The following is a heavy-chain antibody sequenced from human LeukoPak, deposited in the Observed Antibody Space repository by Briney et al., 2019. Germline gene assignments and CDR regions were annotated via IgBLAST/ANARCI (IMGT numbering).Heavy chain of an antibody. CDR2: ISSSSSYI. CDR1: GFTFKSYG. D-gene: IGHD4-23*01. Sequence: GGSLRLSCAASGFTFKSYGMSWVRQAPGKGLEWVSSISSSSSYIYYADSVRGRFTISRDNAKNSLYLQMNSLRAEDTAVYYCARDNDYGGNYYMDVWGKGTTVTVSS. CDR3: ARDNDYGGNYYMDV. V-gene: IGHV3-21*01. J-gene: IGHJ6*03.